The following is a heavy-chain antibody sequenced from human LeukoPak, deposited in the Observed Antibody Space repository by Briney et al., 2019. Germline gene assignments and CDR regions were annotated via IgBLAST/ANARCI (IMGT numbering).Heavy chain of an antibody. CDR2: ISYDGSNK. CDR1: GFTFSSYA. Sequence: PGGSLRLSCAASGFTFSSYAMHWVRQAPGKGLEWVAVISYDGSNKYYADSVKGRFTISRDNSKNTLYLQMNNLRAEDSAVYYCARDQLYYGSSALDCWGQGTLVTVSS. V-gene: IGHV3-30-3*01. CDR3: ARDQLYYGSSALDC. J-gene: IGHJ4*02. D-gene: IGHD3-10*01.